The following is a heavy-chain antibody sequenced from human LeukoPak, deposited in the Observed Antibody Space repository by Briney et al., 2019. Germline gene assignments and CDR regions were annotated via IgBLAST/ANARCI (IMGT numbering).Heavy chain of an antibody. CDR1: GFTFSSYE. Sequence: HSGGSLRLSCAASGFTFSSYEMNWVRQAPGKGLEWVSYISSSGSTIYYADSVKGRFTISRDNAKNSLYLQMNSLRAEDTAVYYCAREHLDCSSTSCPPTYYYYGMDVWGQGTTVTVSS. D-gene: IGHD2-2*01. CDR3: AREHLDCSSTSCPPTYYYYGMDV. V-gene: IGHV3-48*03. CDR2: ISSSGSTI. J-gene: IGHJ6*02.